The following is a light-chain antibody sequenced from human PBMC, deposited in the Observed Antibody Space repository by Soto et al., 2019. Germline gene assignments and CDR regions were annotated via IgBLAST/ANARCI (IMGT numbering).Light chain of an antibody. Sequence: EIVLTQSPGTLSLSPGERATLSCRASQSVSSNYLAWYQQKPGQAPRLLIYGASSRATGIPDRFSGSGSGTEFRLTISRLEPEDFAVYYCHQYGSSPFGGGTKVEIK. J-gene: IGKJ4*01. CDR3: HQYGSSP. CDR2: GAS. CDR1: QSVSSNY. V-gene: IGKV3-20*01.